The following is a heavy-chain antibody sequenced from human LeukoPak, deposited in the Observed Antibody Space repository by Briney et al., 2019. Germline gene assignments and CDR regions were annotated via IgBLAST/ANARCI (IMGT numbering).Heavy chain of an antibody. CDR1: GYTFTGYY. Sequence: SVKVSCKASGYTFTGYYMHWVRQAPGQGLEWMGRIIPILGIANYAQKFQGRVTITADKSTSTAYMELSSLRSEDTAVYYCARARGGPAPEFDYWGQGTLVTVSS. D-gene: IGHD1-26*01. J-gene: IGHJ4*02. V-gene: IGHV1-69*04. CDR2: IIPILGIA. CDR3: ARARGGPAPEFDY.